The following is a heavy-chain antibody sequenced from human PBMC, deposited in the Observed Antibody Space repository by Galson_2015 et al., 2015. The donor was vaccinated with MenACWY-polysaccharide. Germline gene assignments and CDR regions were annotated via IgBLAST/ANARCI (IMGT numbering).Heavy chain of an antibody. D-gene: IGHD6-13*01. CDR3: AKVGPRSSWTLGLDY. CDR2: GGTGGGL. V-gene: IGHV3-23*01. J-gene: IGHJ4*02. Sequence: SLRLSCAASGFSFSAYGMSWVRQAPGRGLEWVSGGGTGGGLYYADSVKGRVTVSRDNSKNTLYLQMNNLRAEDTAVYYCAKVGPRSSWTLGLDYWGQGTLVIVSS. CDR1: GFSFSAYG.